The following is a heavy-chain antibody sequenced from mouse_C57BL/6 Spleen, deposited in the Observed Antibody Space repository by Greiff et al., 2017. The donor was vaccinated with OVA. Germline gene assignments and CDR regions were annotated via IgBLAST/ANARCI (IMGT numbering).Heavy chain of an antibody. CDR3: ARDRGDHTDY. D-gene: IGHD3-1*01. CDR2: ISDGGSYT. V-gene: IGHV5-4*01. J-gene: IGHJ2*01. Sequence: EVKLVESGGGLVKPGGSLKLSCAASGFTFSSYAMSWVRQTPEKRLEWVATISDGGSYTYYPDNVKGRFTISRDNAKNNLYLQMSHLKSEDTAMYYCARDRGDHTDYWGQGTTLTVSS. CDR1: GFTFSSYA.